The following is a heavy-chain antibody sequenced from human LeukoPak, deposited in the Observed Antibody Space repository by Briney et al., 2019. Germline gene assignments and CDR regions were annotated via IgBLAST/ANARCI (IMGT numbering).Heavy chain of an antibody. D-gene: IGHD3-10*02. CDR3: ARDVRDGMDV. CDR1: GFTFSSYA. J-gene: IGHJ6*02. V-gene: IGHV4-30-4*08. Sequence: LRLSCAASGFTFSSYAMSWIRQPPGKGLEWIGYIYYSGSTYYNPSLKSRVTISVDTSKNQFSLKLSSVTAADTAVYYCARDVRDGMDVWGQGTTVTVSS. CDR2: IYYSGST.